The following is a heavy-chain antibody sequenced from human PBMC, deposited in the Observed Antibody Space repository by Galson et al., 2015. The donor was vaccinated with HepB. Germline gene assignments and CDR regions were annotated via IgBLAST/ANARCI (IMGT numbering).Heavy chain of an antibody. CDR1: GFTFSSYA. V-gene: IGHV3-30-3*01. Sequence: SLRLSCAASGFTFSSYAMHWVRQAPGKGLEWVAVISYDGSNKYYADSVKGRFTTSRDNSKNTLYLQMNSLRAEDTAVYYCARQRVIRSFCLDYWGQGTLVTVSS. CDR3: ARQRVIRSFCLDY. J-gene: IGHJ4*02. CDR2: ISYDGSNK. D-gene: IGHD3-22*01.